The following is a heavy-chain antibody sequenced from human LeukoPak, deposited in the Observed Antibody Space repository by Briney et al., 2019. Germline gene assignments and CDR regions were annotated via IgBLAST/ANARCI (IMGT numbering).Heavy chain of an antibody. V-gene: IGHV3-30*03. J-gene: IGHJ4*02. Sequence: GGSLRLSCAASGFIFSSYDMHWVRQAPGKGLEWVAVISYDGSNKYYADSVKGRFTISRDNSKNTLYLQMNSLRAEDTAVYYCARDSVVLWFGEWDRGYFDYWGQGTLVTVSS. CDR1: GFIFSSYD. CDR2: ISYDGSNK. D-gene: IGHD3-10*01. CDR3: ARDSVVLWFGEWDRGYFDY.